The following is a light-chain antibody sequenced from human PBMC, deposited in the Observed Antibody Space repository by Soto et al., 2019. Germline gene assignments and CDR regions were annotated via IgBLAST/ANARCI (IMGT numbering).Light chain of an antibody. CDR3: QQYGSSPT. V-gene: IGKV3-20*01. CDR1: QSVGSNY. Sequence: EIVLTQSPGTLSLSPGERATLSCRASQSVGSNYLAWYQQKPGQAPRLLIYGASSRATGIPDRFPGSGSGTDFTLTISRLEPEDSAVYSGQQYGSSPTFGQGTKLEIK. J-gene: IGKJ2*01. CDR2: GAS.